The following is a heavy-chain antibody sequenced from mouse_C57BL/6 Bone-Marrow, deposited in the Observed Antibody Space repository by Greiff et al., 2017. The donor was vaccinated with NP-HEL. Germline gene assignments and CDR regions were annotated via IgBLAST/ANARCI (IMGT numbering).Heavy chain of an antibody. Sequence: VKLVESGAELARPGASVKMSCKASGYTFTSYTMHWVKQRPGQGLEWIGYINPSSGYTKYNQKFKDKATLTADKSSSTAYMQLSSLTSEDSAVYYCARYYGSPYYAMDYWGQGTSVTVSS. D-gene: IGHD1-1*01. CDR2: INPSSGYT. J-gene: IGHJ4*01. CDR1: GYTFTSYT. V-gene: IGHV1-4*01. CDR3: ARYYGSPYYAMDY.